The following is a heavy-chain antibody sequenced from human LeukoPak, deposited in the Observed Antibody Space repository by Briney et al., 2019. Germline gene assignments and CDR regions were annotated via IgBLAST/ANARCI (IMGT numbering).Heavy chain of an antibody. J-gene: IGHJ4*02. V-gene: IGHV3-7*01. Sequence: PGGPLRLSCVDSGLTFSDYWMSWVRQAPGKGLEWVANMNQNGSEKYYVDSVKGRFTISRDNAKNSLYLQMNSLRAEDTAVYYCARAPEMKYCSGGSCYSDYWGQGTLVTVSS. D-gene: IGHD2-15*01. CDR1: GLTFSDYW. CDR2: MNQNGSEK. CDR3: ARAPEMKYCSGGSCYSDY.